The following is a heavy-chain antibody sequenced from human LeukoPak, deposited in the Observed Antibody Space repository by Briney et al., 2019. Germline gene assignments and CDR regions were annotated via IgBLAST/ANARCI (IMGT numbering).Heavy chain of an antibody. D-gene: IGHD3-3*01. CDR1: GGSISSGDYY. CDR3: ARDPTNYDFWSGYYIPSFRAPLYYMDV. Sequence: SETLSLTCTVSGGSISSGDYYWSWIRQPPGKGLEWIGCIYYSGSTYYNPSLKSRVTISVDTSKNQFSLKLSSVTAADTAVYYCARDPTNYDFWSGYYIPSFRAPLYYMDVWGKGTTVTVSS. CDR2: IYYSGST. J-gene: IGHJ6*03. V-gene: IGHV4-30-4*08.